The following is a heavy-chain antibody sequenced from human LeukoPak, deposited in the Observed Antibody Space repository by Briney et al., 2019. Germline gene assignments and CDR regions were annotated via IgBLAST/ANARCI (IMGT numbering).Heavy chain of an antibody. V-gene: IGHV3-21*01. Sequence: PGGSLRLSCAASGFTFSSYSMNWVRQAPGKGLEWVSSISSSSSYIYYADSVKGRFTISRDNAKNSLYLQTNSLRAEDTAVYYCARRAYCSSTSCAFDYWGQGTLVTVSS. CDR1: GFTFSSYS. D-gene: IGHD2-2*01. CDR3: ARRAYCSSTSCAFDY. CDR2: ISSSSSYI. J-gene: IGHJ4*02.